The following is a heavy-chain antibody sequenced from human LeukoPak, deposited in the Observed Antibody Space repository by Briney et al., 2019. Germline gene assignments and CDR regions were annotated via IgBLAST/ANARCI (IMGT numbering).Heavy chain of an antibody. CDR1: GIIFSNYA. CDR2: ISSDGSST. Sequence: GGSLRLSCAASGIIFSNYAMHWVRQGPGKGLECISTISSDGSSTYYANSVKGRFTISRDNSKNTLYLQMGSLRAEDMAVYYCARGRQGAKTRYFDLWGRGTRVTVSS. V-gene: IGHV3-64*01. D-gene: IGHD1-26*01. CDR3: ARGRQGAKTRYFDL. J-gene: IGHJ2*01.